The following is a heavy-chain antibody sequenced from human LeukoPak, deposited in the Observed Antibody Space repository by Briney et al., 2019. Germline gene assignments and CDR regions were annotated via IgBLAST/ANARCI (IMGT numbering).Heavy chain of an antibody. CDR1: GFTFSDSV. Sequence: PGGSLRLSCAASGFTFSDSVMDWVRQASGKGLEWVGRIRSKANNYATTYAASVKGRFTISRDDSKNTAFLQMNSLKSEDTAVYYCTSLYDSSRPWGQGTLVTVSS. V-gene: IGHV3-73*01. CDR2: IRSKANNYAT. D-gene: IGHD3-22*01. CDR3: TSLYDSSRP. J-gene: IGHJ5*02.